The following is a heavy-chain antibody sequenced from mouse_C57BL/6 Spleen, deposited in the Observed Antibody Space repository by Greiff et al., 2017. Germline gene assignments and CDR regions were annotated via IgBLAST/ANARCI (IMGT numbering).Heavy chain of an antibody. J-gene: IGHJ1*03. CDR2: IDPANGNT. CDR1: GFNIKNTY. V-gene: IGHV14-3*01. D-gene: IGHD1-1*01. Sequence: EVKVVESVAELVRPGASVKLSCTASGFNIKNTYMHWVKQRPEQGLEWIGRIDPANGNTKYAPKFKGKATITADTASNTAYLQLSRLTSEDTAIYYCARGGSSYGYFDVWGTGTTVTVSS. CDR3: ARGGSSYGYFDV.